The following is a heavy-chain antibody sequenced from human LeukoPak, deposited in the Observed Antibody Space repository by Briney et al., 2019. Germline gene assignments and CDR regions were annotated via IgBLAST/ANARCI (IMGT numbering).Heavy chain of an antibody. Sequence: ASVKVSCKASGYTFTSYDINWVRQATGQGLGWMGWMNPNSGNTGYAQKLQGRVTMTTDTSTSTAYMELRSLRSDDTAVYYCARDSRTLAVARRSFDYWGQGTLVTVSS. CDR3: ARDSRTLAVARRSFDY. CDR1: GYTFTSYD. D-gene: IGHD6-19*01. V-gene: IGHV1-8*01. J-gene: IGHJ4*02. CDR2: MNPNSGNT.